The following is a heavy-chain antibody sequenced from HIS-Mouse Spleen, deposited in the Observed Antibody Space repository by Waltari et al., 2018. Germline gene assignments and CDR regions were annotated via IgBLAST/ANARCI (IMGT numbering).Heavy chain of an antibody. Sequence: QVQLVQSGAEVKKPGSSVKVSCKASGGTFSSYAISWVRQAPGQGLEWMGGIIPIFGTANYAQKFQGRVTITADESTSTAYMELSSLRSEDTAVYYCARGPYCGGDCYPYDAFDIWGQGTMVTVSS. V-gene: IGHV1-69*01. CDR2: IIPIFGTA. CDR1: GGTFSSYA. CDR3: ARGPYCGGDCYPYDAFDI. J-gene: IGHJ3*02. D-gene: IGHD2-21*02.